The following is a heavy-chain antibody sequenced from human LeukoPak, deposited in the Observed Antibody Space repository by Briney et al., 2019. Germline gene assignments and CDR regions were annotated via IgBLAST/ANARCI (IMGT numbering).Heavy chain of an antibody. CDR2: INPNSGGT. CDR3: ARDSYGSDY. Sequence: ASVKVSCKASEYTFTGYYMHWVRQAPGQGLEWMGWINPNSGGTNYAQKFQGRVTMTRDMSTNIVYMELSSLRSEDTALYYCARDSYGSDYWGQGTLVTVSS. D-gene: IGHD3-16*01. V-gene: IGHV1-2*02. CDR1: EYTFTGYY. J-gene: IGHJ4*02.